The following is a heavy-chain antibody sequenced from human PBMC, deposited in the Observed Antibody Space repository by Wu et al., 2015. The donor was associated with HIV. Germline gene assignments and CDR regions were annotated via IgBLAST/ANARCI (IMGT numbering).Heavy chain of an antibody. V-gene: IGHV1-69*13. D-gene: IGHD6-19*01. CDR3: AREVRGWLVPGGYYYYYGMDV. J-gene: IGHJ6*02. CDR1: GGTFSSYA. CDR2: IIPIFGTA. Sequence: QVQLVQSGAEVKKPGSSVKVSCKASGGTFSSYAISWVRQAPGQGLEWMGRIIPIFGTANYAQKFQGRVTITADESTSTAYMELSSLRSEDTAVYYCAREVRGWLVPGGYYYYYGMDVWGQGTTVTVSS.